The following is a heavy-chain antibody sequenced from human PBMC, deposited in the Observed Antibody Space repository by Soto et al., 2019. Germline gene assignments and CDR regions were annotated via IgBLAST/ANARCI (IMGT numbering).Heavy chain of an antibody. CDR1: GGPVINGDSY. CDR3: ASRYAPSEFDH. Sequence: SETLSLTCTVSGGPVINGDSYLNWLRQHPEKGLEWMGYINYRGTTNYNPSLKSRVTIFVDTSKNEFSLKVTSVTAADTGVYFCASRYAPSEFDHWGQGSLVTVSS. J-gene: IGHJ4*02. V-gene: IGHV4-61*08. CDR2: INYRGTT. D-gene: IGHD2-2*01.